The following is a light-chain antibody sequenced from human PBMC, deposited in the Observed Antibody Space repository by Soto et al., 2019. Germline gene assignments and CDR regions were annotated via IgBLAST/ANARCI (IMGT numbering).Light chain of an antibody. CDR1: QSMSSY. Sequence: DIQMTQSPSSLSATVVDRVTITCRASQSMSSYLNWYQQKPGKAPKLLIYAASSLQSGVPSRFSGSGSGTDFTLTISSLQPEDFATYYCPQSYSTLTFGPGTKVDIK. CDR2: AAS. V-gene: IGKV1-39*01. CDR3: PQSYSTLT. J-gene: IGKJ3*01.